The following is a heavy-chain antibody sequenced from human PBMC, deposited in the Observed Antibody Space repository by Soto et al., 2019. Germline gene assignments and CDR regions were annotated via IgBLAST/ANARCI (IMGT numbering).Heavy chain of an antibody. CDR2: ISGSGGST. CDR3: AKRGSSWSAGEYYFDY. CDR1: GFTFSSYA. J-gene: IGHJ4*02. Sequence: GGSLRLSCAASGFTFSSYAMSWVRQAPGKGLEWVSAISGSGGSTYYADSVKGRFTISRYNSKNTLYLQMNSLRAEDTAVYYCAKRGSSWSAGEYYFDYWGQGTLFTVSS. V-gene: IGHV3-23*01. D-gene: IGHD6-13*01.